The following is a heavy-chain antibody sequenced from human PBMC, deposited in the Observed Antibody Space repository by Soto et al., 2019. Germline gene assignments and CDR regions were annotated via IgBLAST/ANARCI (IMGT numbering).Heavy chain of an antibody. J-gene: IGHJ4*02. D-gene: IGHD3-3*01. CDR3: ASGAYNAGSRYGGIDY. CDR1: RASVSSGDYY. Sequence: QVQLQESGPGLVNPSQTLSLTCTVSRASVSSGDYYWSWIRQHPGKGLEWIGYISYTGRTYYSPSLTSRLSISXXTXEXXFALKLRSVTAADTAVYYGASGAYNAGSRYGGIDYWGQGTLVTVSS. CDR2: ISYTGRT. V-gene: IGHV4-31*03.